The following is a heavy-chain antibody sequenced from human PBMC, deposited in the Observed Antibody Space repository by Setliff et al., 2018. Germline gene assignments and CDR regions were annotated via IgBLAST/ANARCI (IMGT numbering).Heavy chain of an antibody. CDR3: ARAGGGSSFTAYYYYYYMDV. D-gene: IGHD6-13*01. J-gene: IGHJ6*03. CDR2: IYTSGST. Sequence: PSETLSLTCTVSGGSTSSYYWSWIRQPAGKGLEWIGRIYTSGSTNYNPSLKSRVTMSVDTSKNQFSLKLSSVTAADTAVYYCARAGGGSSFTAYYYYYYMDVWGKGTTVTVSS. CDR1: GGSTSSYY. V-gene: IGHV4-4*07.